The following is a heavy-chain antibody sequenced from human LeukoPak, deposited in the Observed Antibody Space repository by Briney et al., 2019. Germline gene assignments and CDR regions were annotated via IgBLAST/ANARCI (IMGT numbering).Heavy chain of an antibody. CDR1: GFTFSSYA. J-gene: IGHJ3*02. CDR2: ISGSGGST. D-gene: IGHD3-22*01. V-gene: IGHV3-23*01. Sequence: PGGSLRLSCAASGFTFSSYAMSWVRQAPGKGLERVSAISGSGGSTYYADSVKGRFTISRDNSKNTLYLQMNSLRAEDTAVYYCAKLYYYDSSGYYYPPGAFDIWGQGTMVTVSS. CDR3: AKLYYYDSSGYYYPPGAFDI.